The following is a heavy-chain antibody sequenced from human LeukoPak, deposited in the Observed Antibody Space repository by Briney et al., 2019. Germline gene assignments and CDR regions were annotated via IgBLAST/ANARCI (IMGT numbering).Heavy chain of an antibody. Sequence: GGSLRLSCAASGLTFSSYAMSWVRQAPGKGLEWVSAISGSGGSTYYADSAKGRFTISRDNSKNTLYLQMNSLRAEDTAVYYCAKGYSSSWYGGQAYDYWGQGTLVTVSS. V-gene: IGHV3-23*01. CDR2: ISGSGGST. J-gene: IGHJ4*02. D-gene: IGHD6-13*01. CDR1: GLTFSSYA. CDR3: AKGYSSSWYGGQAYDY.